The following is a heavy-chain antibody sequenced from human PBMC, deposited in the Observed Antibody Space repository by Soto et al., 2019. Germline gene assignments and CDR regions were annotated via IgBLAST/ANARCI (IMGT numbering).Heavy chain of an antibody. V-gene: IGHV1-69*06. CDR3: ARESGGPYGRFDC. J-gene: IGHJ4*02. Sequence: SVKVSCKAPGCTFISYGISWVRQAPGQGLEWMGGIIPIIGTMNYAQRFLGRVTMTADKSTSTAYMDLSSLRSEDTAVYYCARESGGPYGRFDCRGQGTLVTVSS. CDR2: IIPIIGTM. CDR1: GCTFISYG. D-gene: IGHD2-8*02.